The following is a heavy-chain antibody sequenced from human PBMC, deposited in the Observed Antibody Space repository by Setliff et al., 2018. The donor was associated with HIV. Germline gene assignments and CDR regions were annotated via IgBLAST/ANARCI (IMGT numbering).Heavy chain of an antibody. Sequence: PSETLSLTCTVSGGSISSYYWSWIRQPPGRGLEWIGYIYYSGSTNYNPSLKSRVTISVDTSKNQFSLKLSSVTAADTAVYYCARDTYDVSTGPGAFDIWGQGTMVT. V-gene: IGHV4-59*01. D-gene: IGHD3-9*01. CDR1: GGSISSYY. CDR2: IYYSGST. J-gene: IGHJ3*02. CDR3: ARDTYDVSTGPGAFDI.